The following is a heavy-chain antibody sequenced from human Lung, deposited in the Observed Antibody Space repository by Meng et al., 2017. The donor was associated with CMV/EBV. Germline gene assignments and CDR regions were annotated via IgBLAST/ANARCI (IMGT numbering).Heavy chain of an antibody. CDR1: GYTFTSYY. V-gene: IGHV1-46*01. CDR3: ARAGRYCSSTSCYNEDYYYYYGMDV. J-gene: IGHJ6*02. CDR2: INPSGGST. D-gene: IGHD2-2*02. Sequence: AXVXVSXXASGYTFTSYYMHWVRQAPGQGLEWMGIINPSGGSTSYAQKFQGRVTMTRDTSTSTVYMELSSLRSEDTAVYYCARAGRYCSSTSCYNEDYYYYYGMDVWGQGXTVXVSS.